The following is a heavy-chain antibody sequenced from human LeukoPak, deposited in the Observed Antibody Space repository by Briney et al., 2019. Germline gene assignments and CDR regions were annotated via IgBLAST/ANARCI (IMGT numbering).Heavy chain of an antibody. CDR3: ARLPYDILTGYYPPDY. Sequence: ASVKVSCKASGYTFTSYGISWVRQAPGQGLEWMGWISAYNGNTNYAQKLQGRVTMTTDTSTSTAYMELRSLRSDDTAVYSCARLPYDILTGYYPPDYWGQGTLVTVSS. V-gene: IGHV1-18*01. CDR1: GYTFTSYG. D-gene: IGHD3-9*01. J-gene: IGHJ4*02. CDR2: ISAYNGNT.